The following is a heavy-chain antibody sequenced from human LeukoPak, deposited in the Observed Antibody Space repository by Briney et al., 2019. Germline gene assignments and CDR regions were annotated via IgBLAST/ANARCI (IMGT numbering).Heavy chain of an antibody. CDR1: GYTFTGDY. Sequence: GASVKVSCKASGYTFTGDYMHWVRQAPGQGLEWMGWINPNSGGTNYAQKFQGRVTMTRDTSISTAYMELSRLRSDDTAVYYCARPNSGSYSHWGQGTLVTVSS. CDR2: INPNSGGT. J-gene: IGHJ4*02. CDR3: ARPNSGSYSH. D-gene: IGHD1-26*01. V-gene: IGHV1-2*02.